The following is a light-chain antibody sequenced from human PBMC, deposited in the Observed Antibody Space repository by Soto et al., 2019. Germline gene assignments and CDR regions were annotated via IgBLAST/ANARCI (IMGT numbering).Light chain of an antibody. CDR2: AAS. J-gene: IGKJ4*01. Sequence: DIQMTQSPSSLSASVGDRVTITCRASQAISNYLAWYQQKPGKVPTLLIYAASTLQSGVPSRFSGSGSGTDFTLTIRRLQPEDAATYYCQKFNAVPTFGGGTKVEI. CDR1: QAISNY. CDR3: QKFNAVPT. V-gene: IGKV1-27*01.